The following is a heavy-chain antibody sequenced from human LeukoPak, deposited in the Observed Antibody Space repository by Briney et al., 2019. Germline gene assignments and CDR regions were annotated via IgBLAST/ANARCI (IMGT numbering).Heavy chain of an antibody. CDR3: ARDKDTSYLSSFDY. J-gene: IGHJ4*02. CDR2: ISYDGSNE. D-gene: IGHD2-2*01. Sequence: SGGSLRLSCAASGFTFSSYVMHWVRQAPGKGLEWVAIISYDGSNEYYADSVKGRFAISRDNSKDTLYLQMNSLRAADTAVYYCARDKDTSYLSSFDYWGQGTLVTVSS. V-gene: IGHV3-30*09. CDR1: GFTFSSYV.